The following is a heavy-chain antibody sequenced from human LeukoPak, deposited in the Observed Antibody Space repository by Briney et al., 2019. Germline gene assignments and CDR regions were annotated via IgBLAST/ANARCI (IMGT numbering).Heavy chain of an antibody. D-gene: IGHD6-13*01. J-gene: IGHJ4*02. CDR3: ARDPGNSSLDY. Sequence: GGSLRLSCGVSGFSFGRSWMSWVRQTPAKGLEFVANIKEDGSVRNYVDSVQGRFTISRDNAKNSLYLHMNSLRAEDTAVYYCARDPGNSSLDYWGQGTLVTVSS. CDR1: GFSFGRSW. CDR2: IKEDGSVR. V-gene: IGHV3-7*01.